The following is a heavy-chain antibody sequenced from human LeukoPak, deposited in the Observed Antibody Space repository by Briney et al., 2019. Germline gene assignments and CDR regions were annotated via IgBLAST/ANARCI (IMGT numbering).Heavy chain of an antibody. CDR2: IYYGGST. Sequence: ASETLSLTCTVSGGSISSYYWSWIRQPPGKGLEWIGYIYYGGSTYYDPSLGSRVTISVDASKNQFSLKLSSVTAADTAVYYCARSSEGRYYYDSSGFSYYYYYMDVWGKGTTVTISS. CDR3: ARSSEGRYYYDSSGFSYYYYYMDV. J-gene: IGHJ6*03. D-gene: IGHD3-22*01. V-gene: IGHV4-59*01. CDR1: GGSISSYY.